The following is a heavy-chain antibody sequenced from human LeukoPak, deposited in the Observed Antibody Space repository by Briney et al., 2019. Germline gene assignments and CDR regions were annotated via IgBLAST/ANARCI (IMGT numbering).Heavy chain of an antibody. CDR3: ATQRGSYLWGTDFDY. D-gene: IGHD3-16*01. J-gene: IGHJ4*02. Sequence: ASVKVSCKASGYTFTGYCMHWVRQAPGQGLEWMGWINPNSGDTKYAQKFQGRVTMTRDTSISTAYMELSRLRSDDTAVYYCATQRGSYLWGTDFDYWGQGTLDTVSS. CDR1: GYTFTGYC. CDR2: INPNSGDT. V-gene: IGHV1-2*02.